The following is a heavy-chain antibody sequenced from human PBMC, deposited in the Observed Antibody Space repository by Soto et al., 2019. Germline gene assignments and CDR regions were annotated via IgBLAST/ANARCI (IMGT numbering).Heavy chain of an antibody. CDR1: GFSLSTSGVG. CDR3: AHRQGQGQWLVRRQVDWFDP. V-gene: IGHV2-5*01. J-gene: IGHJ5*02. Sequence: QITLKESGPTLVKHTQTLTLTCTFSGFSLSTSGVGVGWIRQPPGKALEWLAVIYWNDDERYNPSLRSRLTIIKDTSSNQVVLTMTNMDPVDTATYYCAHRQGQGQWLVRRQVDWFDPWGQGTLVTVSS. CDR2: IYWNDDE. D-gene: IGHD6-19*01.